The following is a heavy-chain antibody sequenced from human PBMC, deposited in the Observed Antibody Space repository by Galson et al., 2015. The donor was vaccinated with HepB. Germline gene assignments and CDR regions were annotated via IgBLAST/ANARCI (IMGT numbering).Heavy chain of an antibody. Sequence: ETLSLTCAVYGGSFSGYSWSWMRQPPGKGLEWIGEINHSGTTNYNASLESRVSISVDMSKNQFSLTLDSVTAADAAVYYCARGARVSSSFEYWGQGTLVTVSS. J-gene: IGHJ4*02. D-gene: IGHD5/OR15-5a*01. CDR1: GGSFSGYS. CDR3: ARGARVSSSFEY. CDR2: INHSGTT. V-gene: IGHV4-34*01.